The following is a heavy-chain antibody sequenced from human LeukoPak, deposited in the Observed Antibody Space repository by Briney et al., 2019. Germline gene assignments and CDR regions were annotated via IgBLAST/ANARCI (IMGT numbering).Heavy chain of an antibody. J-gene: IGHJ3*01. CDR1: GFTVITNY. CDR2: IFSGGST. V-gene: IGHV3-53*01. CDR3: AMGDDAFDL. D-gene: IGHD3-16*01. Sequence: QSGGSLRLSCAASGFTVITNYMTWVRQAPGKGLEWVSVIFSGGSTYYSDSVKGRFTISRDNSKKTLYLQMNSLKADDTAVYYCAMGDDAFDLRGQGTMVTVSS.